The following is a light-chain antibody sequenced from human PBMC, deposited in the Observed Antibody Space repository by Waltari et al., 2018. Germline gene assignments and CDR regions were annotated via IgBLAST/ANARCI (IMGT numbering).Light chain of an antibody. Sequence: DIVLTHSPDSLAVSLGERVTITCTSTQSVMNRVSSMNYLVWYHQKPRQTPKLLISWASAREPRVPDRFSGSGSGTDFTLTISSLQAEDVAVYYCQQYWSNPRAFGQGTKVDIK. CDR1: QSVMNRVSSMNY. J-gene: IGKJ1*01. V-gene: IGKV4-1*01. CDR2: WAS. CDR3: QQYWSNPRA.